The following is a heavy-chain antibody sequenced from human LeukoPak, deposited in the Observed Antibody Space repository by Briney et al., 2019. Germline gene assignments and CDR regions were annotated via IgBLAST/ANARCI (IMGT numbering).Heavy chain of an antibody. CDR1: GFTFSSYE. V-gene: IGHV3-23*01. Sequence: GGSLRLSCAASGFTFSSYEMNWVRQAPGKGLEWVSYISSSGGVTYYADFVKGRFTISRDNSKNTLYLQMNSLRAEDTAVYYCAKAVYYGLGSYRVDYWGQGTLVTVSS. D-gene: IGHD3-10*01. CDR2: ISSSGGVT. CDR3: AKAVYYGLGSYRVDY. J-gene: IGHJ4*02.